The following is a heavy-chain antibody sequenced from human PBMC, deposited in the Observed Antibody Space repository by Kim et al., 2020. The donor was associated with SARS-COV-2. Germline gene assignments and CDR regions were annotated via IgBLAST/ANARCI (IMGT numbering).Heavy chain of an antibody. CDR3: TRVVVSATPEVTFD. CDR1: GFTFSDHY. D-gene: IGHD2-15*01. CDR2: SRNKAQSYST. Sequence: GGSLRLSCVASGFTFSDHYMDWVRQAPGRGLEWVASSRNKAQSYSTVYAASVKGRFTISRDESQTSLYLQMNSLKTEDTALYYCTRVVVSATPEVTFD. J-gene: IGHJ3*02. V-gene: IGHV3-72*01.